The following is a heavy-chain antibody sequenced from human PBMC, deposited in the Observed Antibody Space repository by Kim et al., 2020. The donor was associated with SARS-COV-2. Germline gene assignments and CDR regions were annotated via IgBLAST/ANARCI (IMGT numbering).Heavy chain of an antibody. J-gene: IGHJ2*01. CDR1: GGSFSGYY. D-gene: IGHD3-22*01. CDR2: INHSGST. Sequence: SETLSLTCAVYGGSFSGYYWSWIRQPPGKGLEWIGEINHSGSTNYNPSLKSRVTISVDTSKNQFSLKLSSVTAADTAVYYCARGGYYDSSGYFDWYFDLWGRGTLVTVSS. CDR3: ARGGYYDSSGYFDWYFDL. V-gene: IGHV4-34*01.